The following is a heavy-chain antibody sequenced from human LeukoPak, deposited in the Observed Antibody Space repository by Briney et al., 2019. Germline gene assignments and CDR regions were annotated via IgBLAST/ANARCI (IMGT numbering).Heavy chain of an antibody. CDR1: GGSISSSSYN. D-gene: IGHD2-8*01. Sequence: SETLSLTCTVSGGSISSSSYNWGWIRQPPGKGLEWIGSIYYSGSTYYNPSLKSRVTISVDTSKNQFSLKLSSVTAADTAVYYCARLHLSIVLMVYAHSALFDYWGQGTLVTVSS. V-gene: IGHV4-39*01. CDR2: IYYSGST. J-gene: IGHJ4*02. CDR3: ARLHLSIVLMVYAHSALFDY.